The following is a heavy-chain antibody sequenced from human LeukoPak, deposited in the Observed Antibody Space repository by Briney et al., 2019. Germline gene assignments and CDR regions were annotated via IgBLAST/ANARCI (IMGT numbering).Heavy chain of an antibody. J-gene: IGHJ4*02. D-gene: IGHD3-22*01. V-gene: IGHV7-4-1*02. CDR3: ARGGSAYYYDSSGYYPYFDY. CDR2: INTNTGNP. Sequence: ASVKVSCKASGYTFTSYAMNWVRQAPGQGLEWMGWINTNTGNPTYAQGFTGRFAFSLDTSVSTAYLQISSLKAEDTAVYYCARGGSAYYYDSSGYYPYFDYWGQGTLVTVSS. CDR1: GYTFTSYA.